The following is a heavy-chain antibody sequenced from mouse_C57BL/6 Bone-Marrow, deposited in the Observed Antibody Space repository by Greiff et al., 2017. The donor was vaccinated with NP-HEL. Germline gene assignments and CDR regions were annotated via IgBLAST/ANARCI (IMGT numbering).Heavy chain of an antibody. J-gene: IGHJ1*03. Sequence: QVHVKQPGAELVMPGASVKLSCKASGYTFTSYWMHWVKQRPGQGLEWIGEIDPSDSYTNYNLKFKGKSTLTVDKSSSTAYMQLSSLTAEDSAVYYCARKGDYDAWYFDVWGTGTTVTVSS. CDR1: GYTFTSYW. CDR3: ARKGDYDAWYFDV. D-gene: IGHD2-4*01. V-gene: IGHV1-69*01. CDR2: IDPSDSYT.